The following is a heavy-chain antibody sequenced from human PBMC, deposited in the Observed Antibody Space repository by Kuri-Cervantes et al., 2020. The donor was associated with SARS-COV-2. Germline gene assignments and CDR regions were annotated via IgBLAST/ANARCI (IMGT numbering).Heavy chain of an antibody. Sequence: GESLKISCAASGFTFSSYAMTWVRQAPGKGLEWVSSLSVSGGNTYYADSVKGRFTISRDNSRNTLYLQMNSLSAEDTAVYYCARDQSDSSGWYAEEDYYYYMDVWGKGTTVTVSS. CDR3: ARDQSDSSGWYAEEDYYYYMDV. J-gene: IGHJ6*03. V-gene: IGHV3-23*01. D-gene: IGHD6-19*01. CDR2: LSVSGGNT. CDR1: GFTFSSYA.